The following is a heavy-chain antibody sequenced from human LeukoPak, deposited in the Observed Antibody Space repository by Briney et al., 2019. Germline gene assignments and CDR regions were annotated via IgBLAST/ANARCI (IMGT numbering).Heavy chain of an antibody. CDR1: GFTFSSYA. D-gene: IGHD2-2*01. Sequence: QPGGSLRLTCAASGFTFSSYAMSWVRQAPGKGLEWVSYISSSGSTIYYADSVKGRFTTSRDNAKNSLYLQMNSLRAEDTAVYYCARSRYCSSTSCYGSFFWGQGTLVTVSS. CDR2: ISSSGSTI. J-gene: IGHJ4*02. CDR3: ARSRYCSSTSCYGSFF. V-gene: IGHV3-48*03.